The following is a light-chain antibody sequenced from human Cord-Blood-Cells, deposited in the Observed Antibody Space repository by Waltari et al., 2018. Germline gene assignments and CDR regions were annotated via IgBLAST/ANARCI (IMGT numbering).Light chain of an antibody. Sequence: EIVMTQSPPTLSVSPGERATPSCRASQSVSSNLAWYQQKPGQAPRLLIYDASNRATGIPARFSGSGSGTEFTLTISSLQSEDFAVYYCQQYNNWPWTFGQGTKVEIK. CDR3: QQYNNWPWT. V-gene: IGKV3-15*01. CDR1: QSVSSN. CDR2: DAS. J-gene: IGKJ1*01.